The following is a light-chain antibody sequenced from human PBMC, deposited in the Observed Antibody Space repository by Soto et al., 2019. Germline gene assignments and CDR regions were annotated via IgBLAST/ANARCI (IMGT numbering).Light chain of an antibody. CDR1: SSNIGAGYD. J-gene: IGLJ2*01. Sequence: QSVLTQPPSLSGAPGQRVTISCTGSSSNIGAGYDVHWYQQLPGTAPKLLIYGNSNRPSGVPDRFSGSKSGTSASLAITGLHAEDEADYYCQSSDSILRGYVVFVGGTKLTVL. V-gene: IGLV1-40*01. CDR2: GNS. CDR3: QSSDSILRGYVV.